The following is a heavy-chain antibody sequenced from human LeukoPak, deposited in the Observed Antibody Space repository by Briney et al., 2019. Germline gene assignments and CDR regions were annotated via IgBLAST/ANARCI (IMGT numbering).Heavy chain of an antibody. CDR3: ARDAPLIAAADY. CDR1: GFSFSSNG. D-gene: IGHD6-13*01. Sequence: PGGSLRLSCAASGFSFSSNGMNWVRQAPGKGLEWVAVIWYDGSNKYYADSVKGRFTISRDNSKNTLYLQMNSLRAEDTAVYYCARDAPLIAAADYWGQGTLVTVSS. CDR2: IWYDGSNK. J-gene: IGHJ4*02. V-gene: IGHV3-33*08.